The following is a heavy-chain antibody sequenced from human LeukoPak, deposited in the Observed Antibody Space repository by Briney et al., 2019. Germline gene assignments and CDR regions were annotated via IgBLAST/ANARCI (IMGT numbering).Heavy chain of an antibody. Sequence: SQTLSLTCDISGDSDSRHSAAWNWIRQSPSRGLEWLGRSYYRSKWYNDYAVSVKSRITINPDTSKNQFALQLNSVTPEDTAVYYCARVSYFGGSGSYGYYFDYWGQGTLVTVSS. D-gene: IGHD3-10*01. J-gene: IGHJ4*02. CDR2: SYYRSKWYN. V-gene: IGHV6-1*01. CDR3: ARVSYFGGSGSYGYYFDY. CDR1: GDSDSRHSAA.